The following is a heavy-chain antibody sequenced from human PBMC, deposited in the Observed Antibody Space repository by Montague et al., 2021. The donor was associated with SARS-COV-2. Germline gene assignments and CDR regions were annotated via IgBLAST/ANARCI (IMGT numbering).Heavy chain of an antibody. CDR2: IYYSGST. CDR3: ARQSPVAMIVVVISGRFDY. CDR1: GGSISSSSYY. V-gene: IGHV4-39*01. Sequence: SETLSLTCTVSGGSISSSSYYWGWIRQPPGKGLEWIGSIYYSGSTYYXPSLKSRVTISVDTSRNQFSLKLSSVTAADTAMYYCARQSPVAMIVVVISGRFDYWGQGTLVTVSS. J-gene: IGHJ4*02. D-gene: IGHD3-22*01.